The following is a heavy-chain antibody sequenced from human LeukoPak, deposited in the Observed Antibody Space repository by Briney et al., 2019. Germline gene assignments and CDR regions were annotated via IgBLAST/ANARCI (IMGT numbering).Heavy chain of an antibody. CDR2: ISGSGGST. CDR3: AKKGYDSSGYYDY. CDR1: GFTFSSYG. J-gene: IGHJ4*02. V-gene: IGHV3-23*01. Sequence: GSLRLSCAASGFTFSSYGMHWVRQAPGKGLEWVSAISGSGGSTYYADSVKGRFTISRDNSKNTLYLQMNSLRAEDTAVYYCAKKGYDSSGYYDYWGQGTLVTVSS. D-gene: IGHD3-22*01.